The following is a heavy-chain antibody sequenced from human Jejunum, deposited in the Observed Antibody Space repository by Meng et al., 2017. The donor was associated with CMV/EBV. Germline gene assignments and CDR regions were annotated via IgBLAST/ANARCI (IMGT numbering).Heavy chain of an antibody. D-gene: IGHD2-2*01. Sequence: FRSYGVKWVRQAPGRGLEWVSLISSGSYSISYADSVRGRFTISRDDAKNSVFLQMDSLRAEDTAVYYCATLSIPGAIFYYGMDVWGQGTTVTVSS. J-gene: IGHJ6*02. CDR2: ISSGSYSI. CDR1: FRSYG. V-gene: IGHV3-21*04. CDR3: ATLSIPGAIFYYGMDV.